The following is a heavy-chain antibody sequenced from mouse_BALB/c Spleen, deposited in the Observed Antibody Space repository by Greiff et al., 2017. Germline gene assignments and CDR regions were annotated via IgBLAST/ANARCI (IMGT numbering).Heavy chain of an antibody. CDR3: ARDWGYGNYYAMDY. J-gene: IGHJ4*01. Sequence: DVQLQESGGGLVQPGGSLRLSCATSGFTFTDYYMSWVRQPPGKALEWLGFIRNKANGYTTEYSASVKGRFTISRDNSQSILYLQMNTLRAEDSATYYCARDWGYGNYYAMDYWGQGTSVTVSS. CDR1: GFTFTDYY. D-gene: IGHD2-10*02. V-gene: IGHV7-3*02. CDR2: IRNKANGYTT.